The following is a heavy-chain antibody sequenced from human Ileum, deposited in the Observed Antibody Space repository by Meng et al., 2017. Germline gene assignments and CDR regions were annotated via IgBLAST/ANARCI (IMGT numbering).Heavy chain of an antibody. Sequence: QRVESGGGVVQPGGSLRLSCTASGFTVSGNYMIWVRQAPGKGLEWVSLIYSGGRTHYADSVKGRFTISRDNSKNTLYLQMHSLTAEDTAIYYCARPPASGWDVVWGQGTLVTVSS. CDR1: GFTVSGNY. CDR2: IYSGGRT. V-gene: IGHV3-66*04. CDR3: ARPPASGWDVV. D-gene: IGHD6-19*01. J-gene: IGHJ4*02.